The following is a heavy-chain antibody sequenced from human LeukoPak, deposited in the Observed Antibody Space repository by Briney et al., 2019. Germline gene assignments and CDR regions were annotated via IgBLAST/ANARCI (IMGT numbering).Heavy chain of an antibody. V-gene: IGHV4-39*07. J-gene: IGHJ4*02. CDR1: GGSISSSSYY. Sequence: TSETLSLTCTVSGGSISSSSYYWGWIRQPPGKGLEWIGSIYYSGSTYYNPSLKSRVTISVDTSKNQFSLKLSSVTAADTAVYYCARATATIFGVPFDYWGQGTLVTVSS. CDR3: ARATATIFGVPFDY. D-gene: IGHD3-3*01. CDR2: IYYSGST.